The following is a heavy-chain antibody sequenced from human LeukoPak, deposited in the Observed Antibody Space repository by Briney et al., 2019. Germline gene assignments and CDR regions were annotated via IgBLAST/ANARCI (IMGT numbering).Heavy chain of an antibody. Sequence: SETLSLTCTVSGGSISSYYWSWIRQPPGKGLEWIGYIYYSGSINYNPSLKGRVTISVDTSKNQFSLKLSSVTAADTAVYYCARLDTVTTIDYWGQGTLVTVSS. D-gene: IGHD4-17*01. CDR1: GGSISSYY. CDR2: IYYSGSI. J-gene: IGHJ4*02. CDR3: ARLDTVTTIDY. V-gene: IGHV4-59*08.